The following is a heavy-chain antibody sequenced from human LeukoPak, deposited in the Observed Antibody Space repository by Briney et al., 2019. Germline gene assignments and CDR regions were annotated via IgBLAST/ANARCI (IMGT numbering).Heavy chain of an antibody. V-gene: IGHV4-39*07. D-gene: IGHD4-17*01. CDR1: GGSISSSSYY. CDR3: ARLLAGDHLDV. J-gene: IGHJ6*04. Sequence: SETLSLTCTVSGGSISSSSYYWGWIRQPPGKGLEWIGSIYYSGSTYYNPSLKSRVTISVDTSKNQFSLKLTSVSAADTAVYYCARLLAGDHLDVWGKGTTVTISS. CDR2: IYYSGST.